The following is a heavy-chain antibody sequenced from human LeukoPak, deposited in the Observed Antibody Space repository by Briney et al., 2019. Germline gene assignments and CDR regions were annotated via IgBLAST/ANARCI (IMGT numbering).Heavy chain of an antibody. Sequence: SETLSLTCTVSGGSISSYYWSWIRQPPGKGLEWIGYIYYSGSANYNPSLKSRVTISVDTSKNQFSLKLSSVTAADTAVYYCARDLAYDSSGAIGHWGQGTLVTVSS. V-gene: IGHV4-59*01. D-gene: IGHD3-22*01. J-gene: IGHJ4*02. CDR2: IYYSGSA. CDR3: ARDLAYDSSGAIGH. CDR1: GGSISSYY.